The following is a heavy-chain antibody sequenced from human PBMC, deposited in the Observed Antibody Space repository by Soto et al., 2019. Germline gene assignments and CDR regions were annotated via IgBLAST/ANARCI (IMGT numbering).Heavy chain of an antibody. CDR2: IYYSGST. Sequence: PSETLSLTCTVSGGSISSYYWSWIRQPPGKGLEWIGYIYYSGSTNYNPSLKSRVTISVDTSKNQFSLKLSSVTAADTAVYYCARHEGGGYYYGWFDPWGQGTLVTVSS. CDR1: GGSISSYY. J-gene: IGHJ5*02. V-gene: IGHV4-59*08. CDR3: ARHEGGGYYYGWFDP. D-gene: IGHD3-22*01.